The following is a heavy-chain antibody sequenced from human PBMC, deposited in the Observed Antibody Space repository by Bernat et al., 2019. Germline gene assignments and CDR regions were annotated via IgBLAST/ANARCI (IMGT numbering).Heavy chain of an antibody. J-gene: IGHJ5*02. V-gene: IGHV2-5*02. CDR2: IYWDDDK. CDR3: AHSSYDVITFGLAWFDP. D-gene: IGHD3-16*01. Sequence: QITLKESGPTLVKPTQTLTLTCTFSGFSLSTSGVGVGWIRQPPGKALEWLALIYWDDDKRYSPYLKSRLTITKDTSKNQVVLTMTNMDPVDTATYYCAHSSYDVITFGLAWFDPWGQGTLVTVSS. CDR1: GFSLSTSGVG.